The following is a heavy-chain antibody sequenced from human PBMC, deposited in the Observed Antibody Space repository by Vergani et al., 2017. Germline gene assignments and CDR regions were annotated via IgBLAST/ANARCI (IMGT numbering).Heavy chain of an antibody. D-gene: IGHD3-16*01. Sequence: VQLVESGGGLVKPGGSLRLSCAASGFTFSDYSMSWIRQAPGKGLEWVSYISSSGRTIYYADSVKGRFTISRDNAKNSLYLQMNSLRAEDTAVYYCARALCGYVWESYVLGAFDIWGQGTMVTVSS. CDR3: ARALCGYVWESYVLGAFDI. CDR2: ISSSGRTI. V-gene: IGHV3-11*01. J-gene: IGHJ3*02. CDR1: GFTFSDYS.